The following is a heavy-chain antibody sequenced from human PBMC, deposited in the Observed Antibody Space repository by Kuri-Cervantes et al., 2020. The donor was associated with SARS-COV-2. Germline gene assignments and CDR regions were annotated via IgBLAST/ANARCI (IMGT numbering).Heavy chain of an antibody. D-gene: IGHD6-13*01. CDR1: NLSITGDYY. Sequence: SETLSLTCDVSNLSITGDYYWGWVRQTPAKGLEWIGSIHHSGITYYNPSLKSRVSMSVDTSKNQFSLKMNSVTAADTAVYYCARDRGSSSPLDYWGQGTLVTVSS. V-gene: IGHV4-38-2*02. CDR2: IHHSGIT. J-gene: IGHJ4*02. CDR3: ARDRGSSSPLDY.